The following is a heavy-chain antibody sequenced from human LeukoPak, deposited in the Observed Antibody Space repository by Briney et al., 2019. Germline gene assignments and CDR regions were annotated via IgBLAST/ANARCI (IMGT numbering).Heavy chain of an antibody. V-gene: IGHV3-11*01. Sequence: GGSLRLSCAASGFTFSDYYMSWIRQAPGKGLEWVSYISSSGSTIYYADSVKGRFTISRDNSKNTLYLQMNSLRAEDTAVYYCAKVARAMAGSYFDYWGQGTLVTVSS. CDR3: AKVARAMAGSYFDY. CDR2: ISSSGSTI. J-gene: IGHJ4*02. D-gene: IGHD5-18*01. CDR1: GFTFSDYY.